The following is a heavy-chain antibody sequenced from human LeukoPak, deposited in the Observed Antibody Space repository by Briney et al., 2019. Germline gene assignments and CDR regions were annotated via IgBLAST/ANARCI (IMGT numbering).Heavy chain of an antibody. CDR1: GFTFSDYW. CDR3: TTSLSSGYYIDY. Sequence: GGSLRLSCAASGFTFSDYWMHWVRQAPGKGLVWVSRISSDGSRVTYADSVKGRFTISRDNAKNTLYLQMNSLRAEDTAVYYCTTSLSSGYYIDYWGQGNLVTVSS. V-gene: IGHV3-74*01. J-gene: IGHJ4*02. CDR2: ISSDGSRV. D-gene: IGHD3-22*01.